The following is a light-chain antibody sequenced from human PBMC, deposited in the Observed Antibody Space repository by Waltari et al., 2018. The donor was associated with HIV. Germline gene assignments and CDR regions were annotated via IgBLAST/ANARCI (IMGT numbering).Light chain of an antibody. Sequence: IQMPKSPSSVSASFGERVTITCRASKDISNWLAWYQQTPGKAPKFLIYSASSLQSVVPSRFSGSCSATYFTLTISRLQPDDFASYYCQQATSFPLTFGGGTKVEIK. J-gene: IGKJ4*01. CDR1: KDISNW. CDR3: QQATSFPLT. V-gene: IGKV1-12*01. CDR2: SAS.